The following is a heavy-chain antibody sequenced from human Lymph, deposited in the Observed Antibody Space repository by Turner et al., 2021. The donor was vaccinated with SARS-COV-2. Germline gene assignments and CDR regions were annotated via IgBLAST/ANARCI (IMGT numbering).Heavy chain of an antibody. CDR3: ARDLGTYGMDV. J-gene: IGHJ6*02. CDR2: IYGGGTT. D-gene: IGHD6-13*01. Sequence: EVQLAETGGGLIQPGGSVRHSGAASRLIVSRKYMNWVRQAPGKGVVGVSVIYGGGTTYYADSERGRFTISKDNSKKTLYLKMSSLRVEDTAVYYCARDLGTYGMDVWGQGTTVTVSS. CDR1: RLIVSRKY. V-gene: IGHV3-53*02.